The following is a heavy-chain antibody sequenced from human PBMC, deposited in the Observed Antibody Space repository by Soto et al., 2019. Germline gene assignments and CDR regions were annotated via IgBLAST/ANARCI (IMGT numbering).Heavy chain of an antibody. CDR2: MNPNSGNT. J-gene: IGHJ5*02. D-gene: IGHD1-1*01. Sequence: QVQLVQSGAEVKKPGASVKVPCKASGYTFTSYDINWVRQATGQGLEWMGWMNPNSGNTGYAQKFQGRVTMTRNTSISTAYMELSSLRSEDTAVYYCARVGFPEYNYQFDPWGQGTLVTVSS. CDR1: GYTFTSYD. V-gene: IGHV1-8*01. CDR3: ARVGFPEYNYQFDP.